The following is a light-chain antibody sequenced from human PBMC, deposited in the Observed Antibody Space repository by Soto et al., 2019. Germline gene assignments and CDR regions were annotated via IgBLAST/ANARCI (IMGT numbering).Light chain of an antibody. CDR3: SSFTSSTSYV. J-gene: IGLJ1*01. CDR1: SSDVGSYNS. Sequence: QSALTQPASVSGSPGQSIAISCTGTSSDVGSYNSVSWYQQYPGKAPKLMIHDVKNRPSGISDRFSGSKSGNTASLTISGLQAEDEADYYCSSFTSSTSYVFGTGTKLTVL. CDR2: DVK. V-gene: IGLV2-14*03.